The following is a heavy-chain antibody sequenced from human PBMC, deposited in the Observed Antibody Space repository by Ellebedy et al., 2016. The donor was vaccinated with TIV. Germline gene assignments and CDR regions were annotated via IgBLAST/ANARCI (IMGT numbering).Heavy chain of an antibody. CDR2: ISSSSSTI. CDR1: GLTFSSYS. J-gene: IGHJ4*02. D-gene: IGHD1-26*01. V-gene: IGHV3-48*01. Sequence: GGSLRLSXAASGLTFSSYSMNWVRQAPGKGLEWVSYISSSSSTIYYADSVKGRFTISRDNAKNSLYLQMNSLRAEDTAVYYCARVKVGATKSPGSHWGQGTLVTVSS. CDR3: ARVKVGATKSPGSH.